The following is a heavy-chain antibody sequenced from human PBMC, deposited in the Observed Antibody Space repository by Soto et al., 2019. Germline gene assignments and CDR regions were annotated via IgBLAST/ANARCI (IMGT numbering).Heavy chain of an antibody. D-gene: IGHD5-12*01. CDR1: GYNFATSW. Sequence: PGESLKISCKASGYNFATSWIGWVRQMPGKGLEWMGIIYPDDSETKYSPSFEGQVTISADKSIRTAYLQWSSLKASDSAMYYCARHLNSGRGKNYYCGMDVWGQGTTVTVSS. V-gene: IGHV5-51*01. CDR2: IYPDDSET. CDR3: ARHLNSGRGKNYYCGMDV. J-gene: IGHJ6*02.